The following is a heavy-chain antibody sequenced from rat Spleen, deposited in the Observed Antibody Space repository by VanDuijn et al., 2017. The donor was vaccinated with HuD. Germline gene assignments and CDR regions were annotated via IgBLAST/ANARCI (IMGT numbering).Heavy chain of an antibody. V-gene: IGHV2-30*01. J-gene: IGHJ4*01. CDR1: GFSLTSYN. CDR2: MWRSGST. Sequence: QVQLKESGPGLVQPSQTLSLTCTVSGFSLTSYNVHWVRQPPGKGLEWMGVMWRSGSTEYNSGLKCRLSISRDTSKSQVFLKKNSLQTEDTAIYHCTRAPGKGYVMDAWGQGTAVTVSS. CDR3: TRAPGKGYVMDA. D-gene: IGHD5-1*01.